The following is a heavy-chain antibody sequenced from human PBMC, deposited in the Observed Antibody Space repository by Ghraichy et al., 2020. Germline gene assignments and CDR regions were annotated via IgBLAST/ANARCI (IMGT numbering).Heavy chain of an antibody. CDR3: AGGFYDRRGYSAPFDY. D-gene: IGHD3-22*01. CDR1: VGSITINY. Sequence: SETLSLTCTVSVGSITINYWNWIRQPPREGLGWIVYVFYSRSTVYNPSLLSRGTISLDTSKNNFSMHLTSVIAADTAVYYCAGGFYDRRGYSAPFDYWGQGTLVTVAS. J-gene: IGHJ4*02. V-gene: IGHV4-59*01. CDR2: VFYSRST.